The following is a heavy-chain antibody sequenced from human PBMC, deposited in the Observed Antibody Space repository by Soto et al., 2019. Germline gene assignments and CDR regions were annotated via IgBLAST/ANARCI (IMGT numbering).Heavy chain of an antibody. J-gene: IGHJ4*02. V-gene: IGHV4-59*01. CDR1: GGSISSYY. Sequence: SETLSLTRTVSGGSISSYYWSWIRQPPGKGLEWIGYIYYSGSTNYNPSLKSRVTISVDTSKNQFSLKLSSVTAADTAVYYCAREGGGPDDYDSSGYYYNYWGQGHLITVSS. CDR3: AREGGGPDDYDSSGYYYNY. CDR2: IYYSGST. D-gene: IGHD3-22*01.